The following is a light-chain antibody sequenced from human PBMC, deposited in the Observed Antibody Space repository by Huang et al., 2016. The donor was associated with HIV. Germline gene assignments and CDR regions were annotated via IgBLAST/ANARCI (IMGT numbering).Light chain of an antibody. CDR2: GAS. V-gene: IGKV3-15*01. J-gene: IGKJ2*01. CDR1: QSVSRN. CDR3: QQYNNWPPMYT. Sequence: EIVLTQSPATRSMSPGQRATLSCRASQSVSRNLAWFQQKPGQAPRLLIYGASTRATGIPAGFSGSGSGTEFTLTISSLQSEDFAVYYCQQYNNWPPMYTFGQGTKLEV.